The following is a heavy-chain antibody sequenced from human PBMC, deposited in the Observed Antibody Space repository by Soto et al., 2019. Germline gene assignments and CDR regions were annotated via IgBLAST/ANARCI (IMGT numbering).Heavy chain of an antibody. Sequence: QVQLQQWGAGLLKPSETLSLTCAVYGGSFSGYYWSWIRQPPGKGLEWIGEINHSGSTNYNPSLKSRVTISVDTSKNQFSLKLSSVTAGDTAVYYCASELGYCSSTSCYAGFGMDVWGQGTTVTVSS. J-gene: IGHJ6*02. CDR1: GGSFSGYY. CDR2: INHSGST. V-gene: IGHV4-34*01. D-gene: IGHD2-2*01. CDR3: ASELGYCSSTSCYAGFGMDV.